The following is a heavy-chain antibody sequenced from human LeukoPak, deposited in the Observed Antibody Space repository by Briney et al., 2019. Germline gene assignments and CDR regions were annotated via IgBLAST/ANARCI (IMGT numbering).Heavy chain of an antibody. CDR3: ARDESTSILWW. Sequence: ASVKVSCKASGYTFINYYMHWVRQAPGQGLEWMGIINPSGGSTSYAQKFQCRVTMTRDTSTSTVYMELSSLRSEDTAVYYCARDESTSILWWWGQGTLVTVSS. J-gene: IGHJ1*01. CDR1: GYTFINYY. D-gene: IGHD2-21*01. V-gene: IGHV1-46*01. CDR2: INPSGGST.